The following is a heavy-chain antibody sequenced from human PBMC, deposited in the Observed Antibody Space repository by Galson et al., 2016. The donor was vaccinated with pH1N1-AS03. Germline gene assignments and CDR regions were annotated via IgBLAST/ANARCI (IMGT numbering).Heavy chain of an antibody. CDR3: ARQTMVHYFDY. Sequence: SVKVSCKASGYVFGSYRISWVRQAPGQGLEWMGWISVYNGNTNHAQNLQGRVTMSTDTSTTTAYMELRSLTSDDTAVYYCARQTMVHYFDYWGQGTLVT. J-gene: IGHJ4*02. V-gene: IGHV1-18*01. D-gene: IGHD3-10*01. CDR1: GYVFGSYR. CDR2: ISVYNGNT.